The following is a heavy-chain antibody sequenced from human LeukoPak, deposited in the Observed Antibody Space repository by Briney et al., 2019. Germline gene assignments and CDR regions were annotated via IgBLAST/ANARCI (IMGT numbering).Heavy chain of an antibody. V-gene: IGHV4-34*01. D-gene: IGHD3-16*01. J-gene: IGHJ5*02. CDR3: ARGGGGDRAFDP. CDR1: GGSFSGYY. Sequence: SETLSLTCAVYGGSFSGYYWSWIRKPPGKGLEWIGEINHSGSTNYNPSLKSRVTISVDTSKNQFSLKLSSVTAADTAVYYCARGGGGDRAFDPWGQGTLVTVSS. CDR2: INHSGST.